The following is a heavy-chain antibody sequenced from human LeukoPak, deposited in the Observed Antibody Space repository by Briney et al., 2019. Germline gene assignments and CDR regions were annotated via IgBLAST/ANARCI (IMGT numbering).Heavy chain of an antibody. D-gene: IGHD3-10*01. V-gene: IGHV4-30-2*01. J-gene: IGHJ4*02. CDR1: GGSISTYS. CDR3: ARGITMVRGVITPLYYFDY. CDR2: IYHSGST. Sequence: SETLSLTCIVSGGSISTYSWNWIRQPPGKGLEWIGYIYHSGSTYYNPSLKSRVTISVDRSKNQFSLKLSSVTAADTAVYYCARGITMVRGVITPLYYFDYWGQGTLVTVSS.